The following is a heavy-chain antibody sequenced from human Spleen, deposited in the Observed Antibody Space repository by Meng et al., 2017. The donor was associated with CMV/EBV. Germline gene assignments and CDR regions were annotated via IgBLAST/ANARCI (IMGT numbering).Heavy chain of an antibody. J-gene: IGHJ4*02. Sequence: GESLKISCAASGFTFSSYTMNWVRQAPGKGLEWISSISSSSNYINYADSVKGRFTISRDNAKNSLFLQMNSLRAEDTAVYYCAGSPRGYSYGYFLFWGQGTLVTVSS. V-gene: IGHV3-21*01. CDR2: ISSSSNYI. CDR3: AGSPRGYSYGYFLF. D-gene: IGHD5-18*01. CDR1: GFTFSSYT.